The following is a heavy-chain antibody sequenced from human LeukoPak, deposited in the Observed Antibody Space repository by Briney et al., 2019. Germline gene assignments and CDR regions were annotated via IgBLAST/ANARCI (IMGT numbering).Heavy chain of an antibody. J-gene: IGHJ4*02. CDR3: ARALDGSGGD. V-gene: IGHV3-7*01. Sequence: GGSLRLSCAASGFIFRSYWMSWVRQAPGKGLEWVANTKQDGSEKYYVDSVKGRFTISRDNAKNSLYLQMNSPGAEDTAVYYCARALDGSGGDWGQGTLVTVSS. D-gene: IGHD4-23*01. CDR2: TKQDGSEK. CDR1: GFIFRSYW.